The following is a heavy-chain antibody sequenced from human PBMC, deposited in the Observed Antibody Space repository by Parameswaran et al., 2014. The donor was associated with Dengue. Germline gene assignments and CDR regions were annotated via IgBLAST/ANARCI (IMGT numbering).Heavy chain of an antibody. V-gene: IGHV1-46*03. J-gene: IGHJ6*01. Sequence: WVRQAPGQGLEWMGIINPSGGSTSYAQKFQGRVTMTRDTSTSTVYMELSSLRSEDTAVYYCAKTPHYDILTGYSPGYYGMDVWGPRDHGHRLL. CDR3: AKTPHYDILTGYSPGYYGMDV. CDR2: INPSGGST. D-gene: IGHD3-9*01.